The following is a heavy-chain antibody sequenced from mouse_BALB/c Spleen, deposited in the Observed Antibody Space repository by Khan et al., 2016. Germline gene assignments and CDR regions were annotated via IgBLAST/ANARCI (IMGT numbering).Heavy chain of an antibody. D-gene: IGHD1-2*01. Sequence: VQLQESGPELVRPGESVKISGKGSGYKFTDYPMHWVKKSNAKTQEGIGVISFYSDNTNYNQKFKGKATMTVDKSSSTAYMELARLTSDDSAIYYCARGGLRPFEYWGQGTTLTVSS. CDR1: GYKFTDYP. V-gene: IGHV1S137*01. CDR3: ARGGLRPFEY. J-gene: IGHJ2*01. CDR2: ISFYSDNT.